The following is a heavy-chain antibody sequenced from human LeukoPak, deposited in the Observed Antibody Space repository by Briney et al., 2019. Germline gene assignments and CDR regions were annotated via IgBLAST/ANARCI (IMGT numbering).Heavy chain of an antibody. D-gene: IGHD4-17*01. CDR3: ARDAVEDYGFPIYYYYGMDV. Sequence: GASVKVSCKASGYTFTSYYMHWVRQAPGQGLEWMGIINPSGGSTSYAQKFQGRVTMTRDTSTSTVYMELSSLRPEDTAVYYCARDAVEDYGFPIYYYYGMDVWGQGTTVTVSS. V-gene: IGHV1-46*01. J-gene: IGHJ6*02. CDR1: GYTFTSYY. CDR2: INPSGGST.